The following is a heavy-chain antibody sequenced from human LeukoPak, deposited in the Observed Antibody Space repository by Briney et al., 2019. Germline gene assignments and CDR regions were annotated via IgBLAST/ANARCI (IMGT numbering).Heavy chain of an antibody. V-gene: IGHV1-58*01. CDR2: IVVGSGNT. J-gene: IGHJ4*02. Sequence: TSVKVSCKASGFTFTSSAVQWVRQARGQRLEWIGWIVVGSGNTNYAQKFQERVTITRDMSTSTAYMELSSLKSEDTAVYYCAADGSDYCSSTSCRPTAVAGWGQGTLVTVSS. CDR1: GFTFTSSA. D-gene: IGHD2-2*01. CDR3: AADGSDYCSSTSCRPTAVAG.